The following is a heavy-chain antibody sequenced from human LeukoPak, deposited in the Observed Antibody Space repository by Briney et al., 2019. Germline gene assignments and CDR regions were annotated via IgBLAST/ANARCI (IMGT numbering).Heavy chain of an antibody. J-gene: IGHJ5*02. CDR2: ISGSGGSP. Sequence: GGSLRLSSAASGFTFSSYAMSWVRQAPGKGLEWVSAISGSGGSPYYADSVKGRFTISRDNSKNTLYLQMNSLRAEDTAVYYCAKDPTYGSGSYLVNWFDPWGQGTLVTVSS. CDR1: GFTFSSYA. V-gene: IGHV3-23*01. CDR3: AKDPTYGSGSYLVNWFDP. D-gene: IGHD3-10*01.